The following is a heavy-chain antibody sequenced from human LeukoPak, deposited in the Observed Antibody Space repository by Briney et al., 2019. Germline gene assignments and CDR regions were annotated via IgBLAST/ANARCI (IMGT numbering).Heavy chain of an antibody. CDR3: ARGNLPEYDFWSGYWVYNWFDP. CDR2: IYISGST. D-gene: IGHD3-3*01. J-gene: IGHJ5*02. V-gene: IGHV4-61*02. CDR1: GGSISSGSDY. Sequence: SETLSLTCTVSGGSISSGSDYWSWIRQPAGKGLEWIGRIYISGSTNYNPSLKSRVTISVDTSKNQFSLKLSSVTAADTAVYYCARGNLPEYDFWSGYWVYNWFDPWGQGTLVTVSS.